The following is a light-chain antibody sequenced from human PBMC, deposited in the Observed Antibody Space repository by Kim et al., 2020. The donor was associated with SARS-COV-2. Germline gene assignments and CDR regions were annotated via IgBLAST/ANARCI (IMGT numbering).Light chain of an antibody. V-gene: IGKV1-5*01. J-gene: IGKJ4*01. CDR1: QSISSW. CDR3: QQYDSYSLT. Sequence: DIHLTQSPSTLSASVGDRVTLTCRASQSISSWLAWYQQKPGKAPNLLIYDASTLESGVPARFNGSGSGTEFTLTITSLQPDDFATYYCQQYDSYSLTFGGGTKVDIK. CDR2: DAS.